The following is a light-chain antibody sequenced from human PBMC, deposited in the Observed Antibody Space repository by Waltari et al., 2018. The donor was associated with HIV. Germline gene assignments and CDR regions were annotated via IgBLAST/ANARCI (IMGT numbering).Light chain of an antibody. CDR1: QSVLSRSNNGNY. Sequence: DIVMTQSPDSLDVSLGERATINCKSSQSVLSRSNNGNYLAWYQQKQGQPPKLLIYWASTRDSGVPDRFSGSGSGTDFSLTISSLQAEDVAVYYCQQYYSSPRTFGQGTKVEIK. V-gene: IGKV4-1*01. J-gene: IGKJ1*01. CDR2: WAS. CDR3: QQYYSSPRT.